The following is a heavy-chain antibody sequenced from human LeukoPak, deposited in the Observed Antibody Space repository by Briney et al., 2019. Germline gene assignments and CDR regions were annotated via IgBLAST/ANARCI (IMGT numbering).Heavy chain of an antibody. CDR2: ISYSGST. D-gene: IGHD6-19*01. CDR1: GGSISSYY. CDR3: ARHFRPGQSSAYFEM. J-gene: IGHJ3*02. Sequence: SETLSLTCTVSGGSISSYYWSWIRQPPGKGLEWIGYISYSGSTNYNPSLKSRVTISIDTSKNQFSLKLRSVTAADTAVYYCARHFRPGQSSAYFEMWGQGTMVTVSS. V-gene: IGHV4-59*08.